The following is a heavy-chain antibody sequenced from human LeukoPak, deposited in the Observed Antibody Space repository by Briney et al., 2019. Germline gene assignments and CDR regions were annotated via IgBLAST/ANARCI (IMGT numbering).Heavy chain of an antibody. CDR2: ISSTNGYI. V-gene: IGHV3-21*03. D-gene: IGHD1-26*01. CDR1: GFTFSSYS. CDR3: ARGRSTWHLDY. Sequence: GGSLRLSCAASGFTFSSYSMNWVRQAPGKGLEWVSYISSTNGYIYYADSVRGRFTISRDNATNSLSLQMNSLRAEDTAVYYCARGRSTWHLDYWGQGTLVTVSS. J-gene: IGHJ4*02.